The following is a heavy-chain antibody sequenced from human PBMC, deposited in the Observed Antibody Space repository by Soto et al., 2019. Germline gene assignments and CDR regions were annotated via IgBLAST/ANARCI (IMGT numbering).Heavy chain of an antibody. V-gene: IGHV1-24*01. D-gene: IGHD6-6*01. J-gene: IGHJ5*02. CDR1: GYTLTELS. Sequence: ASVKVSCKVSGYTLTELSMHWVRQAPGKGLEWMGGFDPEDGETIYAQKFQGRVTMTEDTSTDTAYMELSSLRSEDTAVYYCATDPSPMSKQLGPTGWFDPWGQGTLVTVSS. CDR3: ATDPSPMSKQLGPTGWFDP. CDR2: FDPEDGET.